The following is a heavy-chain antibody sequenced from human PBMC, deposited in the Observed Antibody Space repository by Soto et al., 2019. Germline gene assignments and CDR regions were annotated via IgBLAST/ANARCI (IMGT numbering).Heavy chain of an antibody. J-gene: IGHJ4*02. Sequence: NPSETLSLTCSVSGGSISGFYWSWIRQSPGKGPEWLGYVYYTGSTNYSPSLRSRVSISVDTSKNEFSLRLSSVTAADTAVYFCARSVAVPGAHIDYWGQGTQVTVSS. V-gene: IGHV4-59*01. D-gene: IGHD6-19*01. CDR3: ARSVAVPGAHIDY. CDR1: GGSISGFY. CDR2: VYYTGST.